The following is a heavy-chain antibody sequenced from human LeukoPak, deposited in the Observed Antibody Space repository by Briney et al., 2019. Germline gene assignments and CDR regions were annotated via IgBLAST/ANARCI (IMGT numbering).Heavy chain of an antibody. V-gene: IGHV4-59*12. Sequence: SETLSLTCTVSGGSMNSYSWSWIRQPPGKGLEWIANIYYSGSTNYNPSLKSRVTISIDTSKNQFSLKLSSVSAADTAVYYCARSSGFFRREFYYMDVWGKGTTVTISS. CDR3: ARSSGFFRREFYYMDV. CDR1: GGSMNSYS. J-gene: IGHJ6*03. D-gene: IGHD2/OR15-2a*01. CDR2: IYYSGST.